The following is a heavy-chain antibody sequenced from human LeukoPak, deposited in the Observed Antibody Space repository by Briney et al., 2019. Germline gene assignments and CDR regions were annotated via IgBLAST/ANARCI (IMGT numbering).Heavy chain of an antibody. CDR3: ARGGSSSWYGYNPKNFDY. Sequence: GRSLRLSCAASGFTFSSYGMHWVRQAPGKGLEWVAVISYDGSNKYYADSVKGRFTISRDNSKNTLYLQMNSLRAEDTAVYYCARGGSSSWYGYNPKNFDYWGQGTLVTVSS. CDR2: ISYDGSNK. J-gene: IGHJ4*02. CDR1: GFTFSSYG. V-gene: IGHV3-30*03. D-gene: IGHD6-13*01.